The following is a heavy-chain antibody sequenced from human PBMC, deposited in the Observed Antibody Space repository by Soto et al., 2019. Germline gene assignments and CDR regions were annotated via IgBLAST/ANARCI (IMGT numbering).Heavy chain of an antibody. CDR2: ISYGGRNK. CDR1: GFAFSSYG. Sequence: WGSVRLSRAASGFAFSSYGMHWVRQAPGKGLEWVATISYGGRNKYYADSVRGRFTISSDNSRSTLYLQMDSLRTEDTAVYYCAKDYVAAHSGDSSYYYGMDVWGQGTTVTVSS. V-gene: IGHV3-30*18. J-gene: IGHJ6*02. D-gene: IGHD1-26*01. CDR3: AKDYVAAHSGDSSYYYGMDV.